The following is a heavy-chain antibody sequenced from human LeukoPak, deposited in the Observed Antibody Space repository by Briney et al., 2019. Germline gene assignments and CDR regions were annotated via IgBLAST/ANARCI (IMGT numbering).Heavy chain of an antibody. V-gene: IGHV4-61*02. J-gene: IGHJ6*03. CDR1: GGSISSGSYY. D-gene: IGHD2-2*01. Sequence: SQTLSLTCTVSGGSISSGSYYWSWIRQPAGEGLEWIGRIYTRGSTNYNPSLKSRVTISVDTSKNQFSLKLSSVTAADTAVYYCAVLHDIVVVPAATSKGYYYYYMDVWGKGTTVTVSS. CDR2: IYTRGST. CDR3: AVLHDIVVVPAATSKGYYYYYMDV.